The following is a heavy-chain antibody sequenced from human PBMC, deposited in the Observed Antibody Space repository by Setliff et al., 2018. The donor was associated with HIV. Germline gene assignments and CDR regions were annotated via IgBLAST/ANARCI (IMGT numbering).Heavy chain of an antibody. CDR2: ITDGGDT. CDR3: ARGSSCSSSSWYLYYYYYYGVDV. Sequence: SETLSLTCTVSGGSISSSSYYWGWIRQPPGKGLEWIGEITDGGDTAYNSSLQSRLTISLDTSKKQFALKLHSMTAAGTAVYYCARGSSCSSSSWYLYYYYYYGVDVWGPGTAVTVS. J-gene: IGHJ6*02. D-gene: IGHD2-2*01. CDR1: GGSISSSSYY. V-gene: IGHV4-39*01.